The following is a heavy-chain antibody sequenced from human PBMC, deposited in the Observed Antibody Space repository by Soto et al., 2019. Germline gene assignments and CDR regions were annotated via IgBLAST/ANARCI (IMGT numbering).Heavy chain of an antibody. CDR3: ARVPEAGEPSPSFDY. J-gene: IGHJ4*02. Sequence: QLQLQESGPGLVKPSETLSLTCTVSGGSISSSSYYWGWIRQPPGKGLEWIGSIYYSGSTYYNPSLKSRVTISVDTSKNQFSLKLSSVTAADTAVYYCARVPEAGEPSPSFDYWGQGTLVTVSS. CDR1: GGSISSSSYY. V-gene: IGHV4-39*01. D-gene: IGHD2-21*01. CDR2: IYYSGST.